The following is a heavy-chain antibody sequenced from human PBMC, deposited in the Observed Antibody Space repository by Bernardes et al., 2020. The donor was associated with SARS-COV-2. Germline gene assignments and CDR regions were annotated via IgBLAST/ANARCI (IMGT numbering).Heavy chain of an antibody. V-gene: IGHV3-30*18. D-gene: IGHD2-15*01. J-gene: IGHJ5*02. Sequence: GGSLRLSCAASGFTFSSYGMHWVRQAPGKGLEWVAVISYDGSNKYYADSVKGRFTISRDNSKNTLYLQMNSLRAEDTAVYYCAKIRGGGGYYNWFDPWGQGTLVTVSS. CDR2: ISYDGSNK. CDR1: GFTFSSYG. CDR3: AKIRGGGGYYNWFDP.